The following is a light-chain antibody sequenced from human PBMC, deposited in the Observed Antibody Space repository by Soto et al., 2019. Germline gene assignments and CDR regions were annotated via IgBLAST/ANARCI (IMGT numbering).Light chain of an antibody. V-gene: IGKV3-20*01. CDR1: QSVSSSY. CDR2: GAS. J-gene: IGKJ2*01. Sequence: EIVLTQSPGTLSLSPGARATLSCRASQSVSSSYLAWYKQKPGQAPRLLIYGASSRATGIPDWSSGSGSGTDFTLTISGLQPDVFATDYCQHYTSYYTFGQGT. CDR3: QHYTSYYT.